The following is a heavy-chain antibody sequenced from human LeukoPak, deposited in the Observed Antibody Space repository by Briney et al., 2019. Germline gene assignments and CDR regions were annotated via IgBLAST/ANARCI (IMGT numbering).Heavy chain of an antibody. V-gene: IGHV1-69*06. Sequence: VASVKVSCKASGGTFSSYAISWVRQAPGQGLEWMGGIIPIVDTPNYAQKFQGRVTITADKSTSTAYMELSSLRSEDTAVYYCARDYLEYGDYGHGTWGQGTLVTVSS. CDR3: ARDYLEYGDYGHGT. CDR2: IIPIVDTP. D-gene: IGHD4-17*01. J-gene: IGHJ5*02. CDR1: GGTFSSYA.